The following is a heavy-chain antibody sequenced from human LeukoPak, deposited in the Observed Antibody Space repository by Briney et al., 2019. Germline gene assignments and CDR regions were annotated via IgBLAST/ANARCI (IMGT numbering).Heavy chain of an antibody. D-gene: IGHD1-14*01. J-gene: IGHJ6*03. V-gene: IGHV1-69*06. CDR3: ASPNHRTGRLYYYYYMDV. CDR1: GGTFSSYA. CDR2: IIPIFGTA. Sequence: SVTVSCKASGGTFSSYAISWVRQAPGQGLEWMGGIIPIFGTANYAQKFQGRVTITADKSTSTAYMELSSLRSEDTAVYYCASPNHRTGRLYYYYYMDVWGKGTTVTVSS.